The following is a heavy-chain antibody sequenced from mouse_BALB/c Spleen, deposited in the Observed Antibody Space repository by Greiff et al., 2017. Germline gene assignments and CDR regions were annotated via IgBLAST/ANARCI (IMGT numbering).Heavy chain of an antibody. V-gene: IGHV1-14*01. CDR2: INPYNDGT. CDR3: ARGDGNYVDWYFDV. CDR1: GYTFTSYV. D-gene: IGHD2-1*01. J-gene: IGHJ1*01. Sequence: EVQLHQSGPELVKPGASVKMSCKASGYTFTSYVMHWVKQKPGQGLEWIGYINPYNDGTKYNEKFKGKATLTSDKSSSTAYMELSSLTSEDSAVYYCARGDGNYVDWYFDVWGAGTTVTVSS.